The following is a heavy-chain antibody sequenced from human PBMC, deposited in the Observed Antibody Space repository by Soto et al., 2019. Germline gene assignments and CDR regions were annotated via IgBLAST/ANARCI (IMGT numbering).Heavy chain of an antibody. D-gene: IGHD3-10*01. Sequence: SETLSLTCTVSGGSFNNYYWSWIRQPPGKGLEWIGYVYYIGRANYNPSLKSRVTLSLDTSKTQFSLKLTSVTTADTAVYYCASHYYGRSSSRSFDPWGQGTLVTVSS. J-gene: IGHJ5*02. V-gene: IGHV4-59*13. CDR3: ASHYYGRSSSRSFDP. CDR1: GGSFNNYY. CDR2: VYYIGRA.